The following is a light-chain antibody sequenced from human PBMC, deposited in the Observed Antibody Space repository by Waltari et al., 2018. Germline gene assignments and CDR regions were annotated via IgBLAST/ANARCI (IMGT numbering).Light chain of an antibody. CDR3: QQYDISPLT. CDR2: GAS. Sequence: EIVLTQSPGTLSLSPGERATLSCRASQTVRTTYLAWYQQKPGQAPTLLIYGASSRATCIPDRCSGSGSGTDFSLTISSLEPEDSAVYYCQQYDISPLTFGGGTKVEIK. CDR1: QTVRTTY. V-gene: IGKV3-20*01. J-gene: IGKJ4*01.